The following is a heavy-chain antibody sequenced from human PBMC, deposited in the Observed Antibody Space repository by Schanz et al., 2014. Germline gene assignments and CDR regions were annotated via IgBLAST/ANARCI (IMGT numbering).Heavy chain of an antibody. Sequence: PGGSLRLSCAASGFTFSGYSMNWVRQAPGKGLEWVSYISGSSSTKYYADSVKGRFTISRDNGKKSLYLQMNSLRAEDTAVYFCAMGGYQLHHWGQGTLVTVSS. CDR3: AMGGYQLHH. CDR2: ISGSSSTK. CDR1: GFTFSGYS. V-gene: IGHV3-48*01. D-gene: IGHD1-7*01. J-gene: IGHJ4*02.